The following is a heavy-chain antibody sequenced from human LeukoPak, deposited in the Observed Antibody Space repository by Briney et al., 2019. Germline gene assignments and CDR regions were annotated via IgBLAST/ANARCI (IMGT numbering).Heavy chain of an antibody. CDR2: ISSSGSTI. CDR3: ARDGGQLWRSSYYGMDV. D-gene: IGHD5-18*01. Sequence: GGSLRLSCAASGFTFSSYEMNWVRQAPGKGLEWVSYISSSGSTIYYADSVKGRFTISRDNAKNSLYLQMNSLRAEDTAVYYCARDGGQLWRSSYYGMDVWGQGTTVTVSS. J-gene: IGHJ6*02. V-gene: IGHV3-48*03. CDR1: GFTFSSYE.